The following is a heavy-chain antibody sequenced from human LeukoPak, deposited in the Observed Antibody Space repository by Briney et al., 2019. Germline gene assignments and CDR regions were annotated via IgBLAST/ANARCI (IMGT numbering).Heavy chain of an antibody. CDR2: ICSGGRT. CDR3: ARKRVYGSGISS. V-gene: IGHV3-66*01. CDR1: GFTVSSNS. J-gene: IGHJ5*02. D-gene: IGHD3-10*01. Sequence: GGSLRLSCAAPGFTVSSNSMSWVRQAPGKGLEWVSVICSGGRTYYADSVKGRFTISRENSTNTPYFQMNSLTDEATPVYYYARKRVYGSGISSWGQGTLVTVSS.